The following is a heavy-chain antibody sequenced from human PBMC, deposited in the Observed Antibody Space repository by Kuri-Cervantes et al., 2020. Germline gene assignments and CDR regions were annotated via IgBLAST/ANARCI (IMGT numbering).Heavy chain of an antibody. J-gene: IGHJ4*02. CDR3: AADQVVAGTWIDY. CDR1: GYTFTSYG. D-gene: IGHD6-19*01. V-gene: IGHV1-18*01. CDR2: ISAYNGNT. Sequence: ASVKVSCKASGYTFTSYGISWVRQAPGQGLEWMGWISAYNGNTNYAQKFQERVTITRDMSTSTAYMELSSLRSEDTAVYYCAADQVVAGTWIDYWGQGTLVTVSS.